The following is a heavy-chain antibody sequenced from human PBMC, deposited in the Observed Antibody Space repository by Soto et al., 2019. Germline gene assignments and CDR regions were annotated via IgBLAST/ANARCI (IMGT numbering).Heavy chain of an antibody. Sequence: QVQLVQSGAEVKKPGASVKVSCKASGYTFIGYYIHWVRQAPGQGLEWMGWINTNSGGAKYSQKFQAWVTMTSDTSISTAYMELSRLKSDDTAVYYCARSGGGYDLGDYWGQGTLVTVSS. D-gene: IGHD5-12*01. CDR3: ARSGGGYDLGDY. CDR2: INTNSGGA. J-gene: IGHJ4*02. V-gene: IGHV1-2*04. CDR1: GYTFIGYY.